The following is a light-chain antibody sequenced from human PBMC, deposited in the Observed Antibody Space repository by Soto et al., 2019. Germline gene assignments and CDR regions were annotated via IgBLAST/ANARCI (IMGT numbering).Light chain of an antibody. J-gene: IGKJ1*01. CDR3: QHYNSYSEA. V-gene: IGKV1-5*01. CDR2: DAS. Sequence: DMQMDQPPSTLAASVGDGVTMACRASRSISSWLAWYQHKPGKAPKLLIYDASSLESGVPSRFSGSGSGTEFTLTISSLQPDDFATYYCQHYNSYSEAFGQGTKVDIK. CDR1: RSISSW.